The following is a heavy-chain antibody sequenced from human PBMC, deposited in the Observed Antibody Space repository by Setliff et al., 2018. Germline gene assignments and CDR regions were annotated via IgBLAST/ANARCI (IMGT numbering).Heavy chain of an antibody. D-gene: IGHD1-26*01. V-gene: IGHV4-61*09. CDR1: GASITSGGFY. J-gene: IGHJ4*02. Sequence: SETLSLTCSVSGASITSGGFYWTWIRQPAGKGLEWIGHISPSGSTTYNPSVKSRVTISLDTSKNHFSLKPDSVTVADTALYYCARSPSSGAYWNPRPFYSDYWARGTLVTVSS. CDR2: ISPSGST. CDR3: ARSPSSGAYWNPRPFYSDY.